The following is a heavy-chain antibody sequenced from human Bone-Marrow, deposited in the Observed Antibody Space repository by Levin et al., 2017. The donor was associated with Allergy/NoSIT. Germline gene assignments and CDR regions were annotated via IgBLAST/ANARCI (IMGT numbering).Heavy chain of an antibody. CDR2: ISHDGANK. D-gene: IGHD4-17*01. CDR1: GFTFSSYA. V-gene: IGHV3-30-3*01. CDR3: ARGPAYGDYVNY. J-gene: IGHJ4*02. Sequence: AGGSLRLSCAVSGFTFSSYAMHWVRQAPGKGLEWVTVISHDGANKYYADSVKGRFTISRDNSKYTSYLQMNSLRAEDTAVYYCARGPAYGDYVNYWGQGTLVTVSS.